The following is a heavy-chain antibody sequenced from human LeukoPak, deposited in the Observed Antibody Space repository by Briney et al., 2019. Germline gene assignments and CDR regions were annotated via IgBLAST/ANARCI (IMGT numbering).Heavy chain of an antibody. CDR2: IKSDGITI. D-gene: IGHD1-20*01. CDR1: GFTFSTYA. CDR3: LRDLNWSLDQ. Sequence: GGSLRLSCAASGFTFSTYAMTWVRQAPGKGLEWVSRIKSDGITITYADSVKGRFTISRDNAKNTLYLQMNSLRAEDTAVYYCLRDLNWSLDQWGQGTLVTVSS. J-gene: IGHJ4*02. V-gene: IGHV3-74*01.